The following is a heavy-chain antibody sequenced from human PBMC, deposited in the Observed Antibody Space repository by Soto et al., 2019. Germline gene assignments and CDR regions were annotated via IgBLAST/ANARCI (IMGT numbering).Heavy chain of an antibody. Sequence: LRLSCAASGFTFSSYAMSWVRQAPGKGLEWVSVIYSGGSTYYADSVKGRSTISRDNSKNTLYLQMNSLRAEDTAVYYCARDRRELLFGYYYYYGMDVWGQGTTVTVSS. CDR2: IYSGGST. CDR1: GFTFSSYA. D-gene: IGHD1-26*01. CDR3: ARDRRELLFGYYYYYGMDV. V-gene: IGHV3-53*01. J-gene: IGHJ6*02.